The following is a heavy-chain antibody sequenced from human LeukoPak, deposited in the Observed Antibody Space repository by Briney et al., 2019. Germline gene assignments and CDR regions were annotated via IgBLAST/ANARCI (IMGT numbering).Heavy chain of an antibody. CDR3: ARYTLRRPFDY. V-gene: IGHV4-38-2*02. CDR2: VHHSGST. Sequence: SETLSLTCSVGGYSITIGYYWGWIRQAPGKGLEWIGSVHHSGSTNYNPSLKSRVTISVDASKNQFSLKLSSVTAADTAVYYCARYTLRRPFDYWGQGTLVTVSS. J-gene: IGHJ4*02. D-gene: IGHD2-2*02. CDR1: GYSITIGYY.